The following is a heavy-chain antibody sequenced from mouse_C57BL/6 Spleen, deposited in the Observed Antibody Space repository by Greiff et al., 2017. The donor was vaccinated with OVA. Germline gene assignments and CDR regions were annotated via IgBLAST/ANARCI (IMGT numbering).Heavy chain of an antibody. J-gene: IGHJ3*01. CDR1: GYTFTDYN. V-gene: IGHV1-22*01. D-gene: IGHD1-1*01. CDR3: ASPHYYGSSWGFAY. CDR2: INPNNGGT. Sequence: VQLKESGPELVKPGASVKMSCKASGYTFTDYNMHWVKQSHGKSLEWIGYINPNNGGTSYNQKFKGKATLTVNKSSSTAYMELRSLTSEDSAVYYCASPHYYGSSWGFAYWGQGTLVTVSA.